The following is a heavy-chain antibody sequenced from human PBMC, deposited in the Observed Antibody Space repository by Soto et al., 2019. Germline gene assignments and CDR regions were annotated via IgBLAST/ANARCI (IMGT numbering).Heavy chain of an antibody. Sequence: WGSLRLSCAPSGIAITNYAMSWVRQAPGKGLEWVTAMSGSGGDTYYSDSVKGRFTISRDNSKNTLYLQMNSLRAEDTAVYHCAKGGISWFWASLDNWGQGTLVTVSS. CDR2: MSGSGGDT. D-gene: IGHD3-3*02. CDR3: AKGGISWFWASLDN. V-gene: IGHV3-23*01. CDR1: GIAITNYA. J-gene: IGHJ4*02.